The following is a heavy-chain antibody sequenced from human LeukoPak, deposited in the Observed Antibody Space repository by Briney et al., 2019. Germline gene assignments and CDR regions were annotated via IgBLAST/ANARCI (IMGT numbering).Heavy chain of an antibody. V-gene: IGHV1-2*02. CDR2: INPNTGGT. Sequence: ASVKVSCKASGYTFIAYYIQWVRQAPGRGLEWMGWINPNTGGTENAQKFQGRVTMTRDTSVTTAYMELGRLTSDDKAVYYCARRYCSGGSCYPDYWGQGTLVTVSS. D-gene: IGHD2-15*01. J-gene: IGHJ4*02. CDR3: ARRYCSGGSCYPDY. CDR1: GYTFIAYY.